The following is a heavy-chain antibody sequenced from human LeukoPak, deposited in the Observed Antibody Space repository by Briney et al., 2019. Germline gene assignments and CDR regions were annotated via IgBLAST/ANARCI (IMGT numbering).Heavy chain of an antibody. CDR3: ARESAGSLHDSTAAFHY. Sequence: SETLSLTCAVYGGSFSGYYWSWIRQPPGKGLEWIGEINHSGSTNYNPSLKSRVTIPVDTSRNQFSLRLTSVTAADTAVYYCARESAGSLHDSTAAFHYWGQGILVIVSS. D-gene: IGHD2-8*02. CDR1: GGSFSGYY. CDR2: INHSGST. J-gene: IGHJ4*02. V-gene: IGHV4-34*01.